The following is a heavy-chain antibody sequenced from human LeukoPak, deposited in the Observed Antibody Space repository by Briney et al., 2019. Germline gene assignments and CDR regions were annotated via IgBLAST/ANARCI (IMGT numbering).Heavy chain of an antibody. V-gene: IGHV4-4*02. Sequence: SETLSLTCDVSGGSISSSNWWNWVRQPPGKGLEWIGEIYHSGSTNCNPSLKSRVTISLDKAKNQFSLKLSSVTAADTAVYYCARERLRGATNSGWFDPWGQGTLVTVSS. J-gene: IGHJ5*02. D-gene: IGHD1-26*01. CDR2: IYHSGST. CDR3: ARERLRGATNSGWFDP. CDR1: GGSISSSNW.